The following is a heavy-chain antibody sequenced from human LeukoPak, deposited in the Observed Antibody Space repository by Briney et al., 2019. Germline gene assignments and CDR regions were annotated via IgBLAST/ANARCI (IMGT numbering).Heavy chain of an antibody. J-gene: IGHJ6*02. CDR1: GYTFTTYG. CDR3: ARIKAHSSSSFYYGMDV. Sequence: ASVKVSCKASGYTFTTYGISWVRQAPGQGLEWMGWISAYNGNTNYAQKFQGRVTITADESTSTAYMELSSLRSEDTAVYYCARIKAHSSSSFYYGMDVWGQGTTVTVSS. CDR2: ISAYNGNT. D-gene: IGHD6-6*01. V-gene: IGHV1-18*01.